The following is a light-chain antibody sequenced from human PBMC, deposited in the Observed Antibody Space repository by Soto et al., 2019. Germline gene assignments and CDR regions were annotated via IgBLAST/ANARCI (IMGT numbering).Light chain of an antibody. V-gene: IGLV2-23*01. J-gene: IGLJ2*01. CDR1: SSDVGSYNL. CDR2: EGS. CDR3: CSYAGSLVV. Sequence: QSALTQPASVSGSPGQSITISCTGTSSDVGSYNLVSWYQQHPGKAPKLMIYEGSKRPSGVSNRISGSKSGNTASLTISGLQAEDEADYYCCSYAGSLVVFGGGTKLTVL.